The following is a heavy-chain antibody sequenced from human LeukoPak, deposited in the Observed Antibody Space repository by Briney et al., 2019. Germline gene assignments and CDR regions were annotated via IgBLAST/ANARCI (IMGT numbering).Heavy chain of an antibody. CDR1: GFTFSSYA. J-gene: IGHJ4*02. V-gene: IGHV3-23*01. Sequence: QPGGSLRLSCAASGFTFSSYAMSWVRQAPGKGLEWVSAISGSGGSTYYADSVKGRFTSSRDNSKNTLYLQMNSLRAEDTAVYYCAKVKSSGWYYFDYWGQGTLVTVSS. CDR2: ISGSGGST. CDR3: AKVKSSGWYYFDY. D-gene: IGHD6-19*01.